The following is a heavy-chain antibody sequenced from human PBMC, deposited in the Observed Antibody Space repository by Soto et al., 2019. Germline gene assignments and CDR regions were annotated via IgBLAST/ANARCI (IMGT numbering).Heavy chain of an antibody. J-gene: IGHJ5*02. V-gene: IGHV4-30-2*01. CDR2: IYHSGST. CDR1: GGSISSGGYS. CDR3: AREIQYWFDP. Sequence: SETLSLTCAVSGGSISSGGYSWSWIRQPPGKGLEWIGYIYHSGSTYYNPSLKSRVTISVDRSKNQFSLKLSSVTAADTAVYYCAREIQYWFDPWGQGTLVTVSS. D-gene: IGHD4-4*01.